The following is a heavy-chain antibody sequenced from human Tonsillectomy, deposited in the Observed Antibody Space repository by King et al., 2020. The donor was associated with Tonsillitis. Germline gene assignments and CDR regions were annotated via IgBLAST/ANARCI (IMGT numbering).Heavy chain of an antibody. CDR3: ARSGYYLYTVDY. V-gene: IGHV4-34*01. CDR2: INHSGST. Sequence: VQLQQWGAGLLKPSETLSLTCAVYGGSFSGYYWSWIRQPPGKGLEWIGEINHSGSTNYNPSLKGRVTISVDTSKNQFSLKLSSVTAADTAVYYCARSGYYLYTVDYWGQGTLVTVSS. D-gene: IGHD3-22*01. CDR1: GGSFSGYY. J-gene: IGHJ4*02.